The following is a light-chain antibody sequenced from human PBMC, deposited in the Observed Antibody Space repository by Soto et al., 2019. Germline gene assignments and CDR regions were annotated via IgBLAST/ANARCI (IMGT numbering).Light chain of an antibody. CDR3: QQSFIVPQVT. CDR2: VAS. J-gene: IGKJ4*01. Sequence: DIQMTQCPSSLSASVGDRVTMTCRASKNIRSYLIWYQQKPGKAPKLLISVASNLQTGVPSRFTGSGSGTDFTLSISSLQPEDFATYFCQQSFIVPQVTFGGGTKVEIK. CDR1: KNIRSY. V-gene: IGKV1-39*01.